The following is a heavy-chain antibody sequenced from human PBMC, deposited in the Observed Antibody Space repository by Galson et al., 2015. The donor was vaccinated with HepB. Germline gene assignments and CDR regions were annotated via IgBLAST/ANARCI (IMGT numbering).Heavy chain of an antibody. CDR2: INAGNGNT. Sequence: SVKVSCKASGYTFTSYAMHWVRQAPGQRLEWMGWINAGNGNTKYSQEFQGRVTITRDTSASTAYMELSSLRSEDTAVYYCARDGGYSYGPGAFDIWGQGTMVTVSS. J-gene: IGHJ3*02. D-gene: IGHD5-18*01. V-gene: IGHV1-3*01. CDR3: ARDGGYSYGPGAFDI. CDR1: GYTFTSYA.